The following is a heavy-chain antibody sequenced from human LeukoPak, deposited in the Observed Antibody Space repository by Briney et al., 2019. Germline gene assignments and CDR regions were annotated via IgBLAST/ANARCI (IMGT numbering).Heavy chain of an antibody. CDR3: ARSPTYYGSGSYYYDY. Sequence: ASVKVSCKASRYTFTGYYMHWVRQAPGQGGERMGWIKPNSGGTNYAQNFQGRVTMTRDTSISTAYMELSRLRSDDTAVYYCARSPTYYGSGSYYYDYWGQGTLVTVSS. J-gene: IGHJ4*02. V-gene: IGHV1-2*02. CDR1: RYTFTGYY. D-gene: IGHD3-10*01. CDR2: IKPNSGGT.